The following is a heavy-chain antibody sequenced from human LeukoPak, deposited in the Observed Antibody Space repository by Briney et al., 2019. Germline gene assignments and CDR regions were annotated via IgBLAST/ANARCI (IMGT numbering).Heavy chain of an antibody. CDR1: GFTFSSYG. CDR3: TRAITVGGITIPFDL. Sequence: GGSLRLSCAASGFTFSSYGMHWVRQAPGKGLEWVAFIRYDGSNKYYADSVKGRFTISRDNSKNTLYLQMNSLRAEDTAVYYCTRAITVGGITIPFDLWGRGTQVTVSS. D-gene: IGHD3-3*01. J-gene: IGHJ2*01. CDR2: IRYDGSNK. V-gene: IGHV3-30*02.